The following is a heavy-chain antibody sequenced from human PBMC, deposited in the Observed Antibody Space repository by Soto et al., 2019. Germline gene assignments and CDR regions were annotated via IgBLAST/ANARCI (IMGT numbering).Heavy chain of an antibody. CDR1: GYTFTTYD. CDR3: ARGGYSSSWEFDF. V-gene: IGHV1-8*01. Sequence: QVQLVQSGAEVRKPGASVRVSCKASGYTFTTYDINWVRQATGQGLEWMGWMSPNSASTGFAQKFQGRITMTTNTTITTAYMELTSLRPDDSAVYFCARGGYSSSWEFDFWGPGTLVTVSP. D-gene: IGHD6-6*01. J-gene: IGHJ4*02. CDR2: MSPNSAST.